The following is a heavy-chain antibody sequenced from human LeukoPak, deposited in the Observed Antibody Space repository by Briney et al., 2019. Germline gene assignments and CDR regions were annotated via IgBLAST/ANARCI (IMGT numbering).Heavy chain of an antibody. CDR2: IRYDGNNK. CDR1: GFTFSDYG. V-gene: IGHV3-30*02. Sequence: GGSLRLSCAASGFTFSDYGMHWVRQAPGKGLEWVAFIRYDGNNKYYADSEKGRFTISRDNSKNALFLQMDSLRLEDTAVYYCAKERYCSTTTCPFDSWGQGTLVTVSS. D-gene: IGHD2-2*01. CDR3: AKERYCSTTTCPFDS. J-gene: IGHJ4*02.